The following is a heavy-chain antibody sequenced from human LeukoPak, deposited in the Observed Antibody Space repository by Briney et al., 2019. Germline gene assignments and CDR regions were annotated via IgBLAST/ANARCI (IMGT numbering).Heavy chain of an antibody. V-gene: IGHV3-30*18. CDR3: AKHLNYCSGDTCYSRYLDY. Sequence: PGGSLRLSCAASGFTFNNYGMHWVRQAPGKGLEWVAVISYDGSNKYYADSVKGRFTISRENSKNTLYLQMNGPRAEDTAVYYCAKHLNYCSGDTCYSRYLDYWGQGTLVTVSS. CDR2: ISYDGSNK. J-gene: IGHJ4*02. CDR1: GFTFNNYG. D-gene: IGHD2-15*01.